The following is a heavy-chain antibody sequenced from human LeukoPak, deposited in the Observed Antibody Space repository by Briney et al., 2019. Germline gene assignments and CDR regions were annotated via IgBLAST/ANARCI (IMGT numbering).Heavy chain of an antibody. Sequence: GGSLRLSCAASGFTFSSYSMNWVRQAPGKGLEWVSSISSSSSYIYYADSVKGRFTISRDNAKNSLYLQMNSLRAEDTAVYYCARDDNWNDRSFDYWGQGTLVTVSS. V-gene: IGHV3-21*01. CDR1: GFTFSSYS. CDR3: ARDDNWNDRSFDY. J-gene: IGHJ4*02. D-gene: IGHD1-1*01. CDR2: ISSSSSYI.